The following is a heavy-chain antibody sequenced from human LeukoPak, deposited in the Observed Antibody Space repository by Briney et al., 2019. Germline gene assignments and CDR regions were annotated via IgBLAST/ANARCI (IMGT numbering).Heavy chain of an antibody. D-gene: IGHD3-22*01. Sequence: ASVKVSCKTSGYTFTDYYIHWVRQAPGQGLEWMGWISPNSGGTKYTQKFQGRVTMTRDTSISTAYMELSSLRSDDTALYYCGSSTEDYYDSSGYKNWFDPWGQGTLVTVSS. CDR1: GYTFTDYY. CDR3: GSSTEDYYDSSGYKNWFDP. V-gene: IGHV1-2*02. CDR2: ISPNSGGT. J-gene: IGHJ5*02.